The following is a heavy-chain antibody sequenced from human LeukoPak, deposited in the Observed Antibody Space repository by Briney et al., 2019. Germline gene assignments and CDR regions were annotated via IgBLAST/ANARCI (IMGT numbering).Heavy chain of an antibody. CDR3: TSSSSWYSDAFDI. Sequence: GGSLRLSCVASGFTFSSRDWMTWVRQAPGKGLEWVANIKQDGSEKNYVDSVRGRFTISRDNAKNSVDLQMNSLKTEDTAVYYCTSSSSWYSDAFDIWGQGTMVTVSS. CDR1: GFTFSSRDW. CDR2: IKQDGSEK. D-gene: IGHD6-13*01. J-gene: IGHJ3*02. V-gene: IGHV3-7*03.